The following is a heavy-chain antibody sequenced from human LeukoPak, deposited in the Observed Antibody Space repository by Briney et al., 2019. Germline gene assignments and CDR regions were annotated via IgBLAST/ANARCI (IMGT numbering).Heavy chain of an antibody. Sequence: PSQTPSLTCTVSGGSISSGDYYWSWIRQPPGKGLEWIGFIYYGGSTNYNPSLKSRVTISVDTSKNHFSLKLSSVTAADTAVYYCASGTLLDYWGQGTLVTVSS. V-gene: IGHV4-61*03. D-gene: IGHD3-10*01. CDR2: IYYGGST. J-gene: IGHJ4*02. CDR1: GGSISSGDYY. CDR3: ASGTLLDY.